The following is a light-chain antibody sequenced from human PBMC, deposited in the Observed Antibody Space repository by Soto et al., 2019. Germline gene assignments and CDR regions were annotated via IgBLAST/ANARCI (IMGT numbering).Light chain of an antibody. CDR3: QPYKSWPPIT. CDR2: GAS. Sequence: EIVMTQFPPTLAVSPFQVVSLPSRHSHTVPSRIAWYQQKPGQAPTLLIYGASTRATGVPDRFSGTGSGTEFTLTISSLKSEDYAVYYCQPYKSWPPITFGQGTRLEIK. J-gene: IGKJ5*01. CDR1: HTVPSR. V-gene: IGKV3-15*01.